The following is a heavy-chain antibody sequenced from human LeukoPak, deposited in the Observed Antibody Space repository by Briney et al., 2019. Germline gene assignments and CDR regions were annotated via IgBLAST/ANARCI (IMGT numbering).Heavy chain of an antibody. CDR1: GFTFSSYA. CDR2: ISGSGGST. J-gene: IGHJ4*02. CDR3: AASSGYYYTAFRY. D-gene: IGHD3-22*01. V-gene: IGHV3-23*01. Sequence: PGRSLRLSCAVSGFTFSSYAMNWVRQAPGKGLEWVSTISGSGGSTYYADSVKGRFTISRDNSKNTLYLQMNSLRAEDTAVYYCAASSGYYYTAFRYWGQGTLVTVSS.